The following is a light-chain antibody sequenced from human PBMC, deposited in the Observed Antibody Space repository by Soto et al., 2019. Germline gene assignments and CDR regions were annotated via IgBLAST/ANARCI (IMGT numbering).Light chain of an antibody. V-gene: IGKV3-20*01. J-gene: IGKJ4*01. Sequence: EIVLTQSPGTLSLSPGEKGNLSCRGRPEVCSGYLAWYQQKPGQAPRLLIYGASSRATGIPDRFSGSGSGTDFTLTISGLEPEDFAVYYCQQYVTSPLTFGGGTKVEIK. CDR2: GAS. CDR1: PEVCSGY. CDR3: QQYVTSPLT.